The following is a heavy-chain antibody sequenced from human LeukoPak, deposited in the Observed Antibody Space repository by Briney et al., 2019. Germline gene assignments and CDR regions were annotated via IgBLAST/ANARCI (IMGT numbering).Heavy chain of an antibody. V-gene: IGHV1-2*06. J-gene: IGHJ6*03. D-gene: IGHD1-7*01. CDR1: GYTFTGYY. CDR2: INPNSGST. Sequence: GASVKVSCKASGYTFTGYYMHWVRQAPGQGLEWMGRINPNSGSTNYAQKFQGRVTMTRDTSISTAYMELSRLRSDDTAVYYCARGAFGGTTYYMDVWGKGTTVTVSS. CDR3: ARGAFGGTTYYMDV.